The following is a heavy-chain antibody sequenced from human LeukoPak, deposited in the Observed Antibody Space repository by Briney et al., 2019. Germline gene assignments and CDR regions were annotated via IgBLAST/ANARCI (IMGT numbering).Heavy chain of an antibody. J-gene: IGHJ4*02. CDR2: IIPIFGTA. CDR1: GGTFSSYA. D-gene: IGHD3-22*01. CDR3: ARVRDNYYDSSGTFYYFDY. V-gene: IGHV1-69*13. Sequence: SVKVSCKAAGGTFSSYAISWVRQAPGQGLEWMGGIIPIFGTANYAQKFQGRVTITADESTSTAYMELSSLRSEDTAVYYCARVRDNYYDSSGTFYYFDYWGQGTLVTVSS.